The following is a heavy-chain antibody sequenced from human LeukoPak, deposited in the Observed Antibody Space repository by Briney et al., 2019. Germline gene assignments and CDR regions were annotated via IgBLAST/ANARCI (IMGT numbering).Heavy chain of an antibody. CDR2: MNPNSGNT. D-gene: IGHD6-13*01. V-gene: IGHV1-8*03. J-gene: IGHJ5*02. Sequence: VSVKVSCKASGYTFTTYDINWVRQATGQGPEWMGWMNPNSGNTAYAQKFQGRVTFTRDTSVYTVYMELSSLRSEDTAVYYCARRRAAAVNWFDPWGQGTLVTVSS. CDR1: GYTFTTYD. CDR3: ARRRAAAVNWFDP.